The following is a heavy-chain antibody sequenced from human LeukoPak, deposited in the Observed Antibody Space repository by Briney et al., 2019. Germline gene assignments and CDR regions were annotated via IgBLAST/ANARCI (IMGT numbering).Heavy chain of an antibody. CDR3: ARGFCSGGTCYSGTH. J-gene: IGHJ4*02. CDR1: GFTSSDHY. V-gene: IGHV3-72*01. CDR2: SRDKANRYTT. D-gene: IGHD2-15*01. Sequence: GGSLRLSCAASGFTSSDHYMDWIRQAPGKGLEWVGRSRDKANRYTTEYAASAEGRFILSRDDLKNSLYLQLNSLTTEDTAVYYCARGFCSGGTCYSGTHWGQGTLVTVSS.